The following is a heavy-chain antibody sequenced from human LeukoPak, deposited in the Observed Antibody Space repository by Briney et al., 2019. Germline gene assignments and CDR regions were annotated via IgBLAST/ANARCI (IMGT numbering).Heavy chain of an antibody. J-gene: IGHJ4*02. Sequence: PGGSLRLSCAASGFTFSSYSMNWVRQAPGKGLEWVSYISSSSNTIYYADSVKGRFTISRDNAKNSLYLQMNSLRVEDTAVYYCARETGYTNSWSKDQYFDYWGQGTLVTVSS. CDR1: GFTFSSYS. D-gene: IGHD6-13*01. V-gene: IGHV3-48*04. CDR3: ARETGYTNSWSKDQYFDY. CDR2: ISSSSNTI.